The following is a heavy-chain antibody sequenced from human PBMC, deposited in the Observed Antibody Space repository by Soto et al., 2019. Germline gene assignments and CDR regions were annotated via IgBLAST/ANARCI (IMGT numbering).Heavy chain of an antibody. Sequence: QLQVQESGPGLVKASETLSLTCSVSGGSISSDTYYWVWVRQPPGKGLEWIGSIKYNGHTYYNPSIKSRVAMSVDTSKNQFSLHLTSVTAADTAVYSCARQRAWYGEWAFDIWGQGTRVTVSS. D-gene: IGHD3-10*01. CDR2: IKYNGHT. V-gene: IGHV4-39*01. J-gene: IGHJ3*02. CDR3: ARQRAWYGEWAFDI. CDR1: GGSISSDTYY.